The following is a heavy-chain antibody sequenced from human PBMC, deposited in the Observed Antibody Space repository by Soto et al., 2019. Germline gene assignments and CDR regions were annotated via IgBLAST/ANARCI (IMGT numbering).Heavy chain of an antibody. J-gene: IGHJ4*02. CDR3: ARAGGSSSSSSPKTLGY. CDR2: INHSGST. Sequence: ETLSLTGSVYGGSFSGYYVSGIRQPPGKGLEWIGEINHSGSTNYNPSLKSLVTISVDTSKNQFSLKLSSVTAADTAVYYCARAGGSSSSSSPKTLGYWGQGTQVTVYS. V-gene: IGHV4-34*01. D-gene: IGHD6-6*01. CDR1: GGSFSGYY.